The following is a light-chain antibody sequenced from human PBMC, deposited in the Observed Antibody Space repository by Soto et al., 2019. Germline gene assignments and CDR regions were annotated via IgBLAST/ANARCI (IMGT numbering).Light chain of an antibody. J-gene: IGLJ2*01. Sequence: QSALTQPASLSGSPGQSITISCIGTSSDVGGSGLVSWYQFHPGKAPKLLIFEGFKRPSGISNRFSGSKSGSTASLTISGLQAEDEADYYCCSYAGRSTWDVVFGGGTKVTVL. V-gene: IGLV2-23*01. CDR1: SSDVGGSGL. CDR3: CSYAGRSTWDVV. CDR2: EGF.